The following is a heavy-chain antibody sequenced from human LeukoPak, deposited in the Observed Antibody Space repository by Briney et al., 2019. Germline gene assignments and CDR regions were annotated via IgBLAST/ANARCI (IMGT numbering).Heavy chain of an antibody. CDR2: MNPSSGNT. V-gene: IGHV1-8*01. CDR1: GYTFSSYG. J-gene: IGHJ4*02. Sequence: ASVKVSCKGSGYTFSSYGINWVRQATGQGLEWMGWMNPSSGNTGYAQKFQGRVTMTRDTSISTAYMELSSLRSEDTAVYYCARLSETPAHYDGGVYYHLGYWGQGTLVTVSS. CDR3: ARLSETPAHYDGGVYYHLGY. D-gene: IGHD3-22*01.